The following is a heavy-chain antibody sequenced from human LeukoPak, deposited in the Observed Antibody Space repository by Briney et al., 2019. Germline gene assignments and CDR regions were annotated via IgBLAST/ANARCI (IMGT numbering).Heavy chain of an antibody. Sequence: SETLSLTCTVSGVSVNSGSYYWGWIRQPPGKGLEWIVCIYYSGSTNYNPSLKSRVTISVDTSKNQFSLKLSSVTAADTAVYYCARGGYSYGYVWGQGTLVTVSS. CDR1: GVSVNSGSYY. V-gene: IGHV4-61*01. CDR2: IYYSGST. J-gene: IGHJ4*02. CDR3: ARGGYSYGYV. D-gene: IGHD5-18*01.